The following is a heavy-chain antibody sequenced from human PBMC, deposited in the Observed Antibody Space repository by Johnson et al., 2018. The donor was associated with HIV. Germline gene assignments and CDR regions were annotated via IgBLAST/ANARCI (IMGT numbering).Heavy chain of an antibody. D-gene: IGHD1-26*01. CDR1: GFTFSSYA. CDR2: ISYDGSNK. V-gene: IGHV3-30-3*01. CDR3: AREGGGSLDDAFDI. J-gene: IGHJ3*02. Sequence: QMLLVESGGGVVQPGRSLRLSCAASGFTFSSYAMHWVRQAPGKGLEWVAVISYDGSNKYYADSVKGRFTISRDNSKNTLYLQMNSLRAEDTALYYWAREGGGSLDDAFDIWGQGTMVTVSS.